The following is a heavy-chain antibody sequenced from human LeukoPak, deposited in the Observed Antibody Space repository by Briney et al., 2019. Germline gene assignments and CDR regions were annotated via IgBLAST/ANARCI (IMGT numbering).Heavy chain of an antibody. V-gene: IGHV1-69*05. CDR3: ARGRSYGDYALFAY. CDR2: IIPIFGTA. CDR1: GGTFISYA. D-gene: IGHD4-17*01. Sequence: SXXVSCKASGGTFISYAISWVRQAPGQGVEWMGGIIPIFGTANYAQKFQGRVTITTDESTSTAYMELSSLRSEDTAVYYCARGRSYGDYALFAYWGQGTLVTVSS. J-gene: IGHJ4*02.